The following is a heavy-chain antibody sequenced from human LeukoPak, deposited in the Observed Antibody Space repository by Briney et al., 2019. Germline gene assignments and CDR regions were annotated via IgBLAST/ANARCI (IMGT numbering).Heavy chain of an antibody. D-gene: IGHD6-19*01. CDR2: IYYSGST. CDR3: ARESIAVARRFDY. CDR1: GGSISSGDYY. J-gene: IGHJ4*02. Sequence: SETLSLTCTVSGGSISSGDYYWSWIRQPPGKGLEWIGYIYYSGSTYYNPSLKSRVTISVDTSKNQFSLKLSSVTAADTAVYYCARESIAVARRFDYWGQGTLVTVSS. V-gene: IGHV4-30-4*08.